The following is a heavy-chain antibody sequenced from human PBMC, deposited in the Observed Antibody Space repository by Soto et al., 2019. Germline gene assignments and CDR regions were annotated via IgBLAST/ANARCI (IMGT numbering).Heavy chain of an antibody. V-gene: IGHV1-69*06. J-gene: IGHJ4*02. Sequence: SVKVSCEASGYIFTAYSMHWVRQAPGQGLGWMGVIIPILGTANYAQKFQGRVTITADKSTSTAYMELSSLRSEDTAVYYCARGPYYYDSSGYYYYFDYWGQGTLVTVSS. CDR2: IIPILGTA. D-gene: IGHD3-22*01. CDR1: GYIFTAYS. CDR3: ARGPYYYDSSGYYYYFDY.